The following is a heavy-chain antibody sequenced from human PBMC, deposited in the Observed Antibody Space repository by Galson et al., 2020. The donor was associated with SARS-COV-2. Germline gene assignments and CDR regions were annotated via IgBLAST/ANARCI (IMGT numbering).Heavy chain of an antibody. CDR1: GFTFSASA. Sequence: GGSLRLSCVASGFTFSASAIHWVRQASGKGMEWVGRIRSKANSHAPDYGASVQGRFTISRDASKNMSYLQMNSLKTEDTSVYYCTRQIRRVVGRRSSYYYMDVWGKGTTVTISS. V-gene: IGHV3-73*01. CDR3: TRQIRRVVGRRSSYYYMDV. CDR2: IRSKANSHAP. J-gene: IGHJ6*03. D-gene: IGHD2-2*01.